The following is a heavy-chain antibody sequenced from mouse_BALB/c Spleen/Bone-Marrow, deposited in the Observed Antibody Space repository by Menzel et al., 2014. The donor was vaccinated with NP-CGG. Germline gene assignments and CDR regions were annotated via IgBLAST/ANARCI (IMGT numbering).Heavy chain of an antibody. D-gene: IGHD2-4*01. V-gene: IGHV3-6*02. CDR1: GYSITSGYY. CDR2: ISYDGSN. CDR3: ARGGSYDYDRFAY. Sequence: EVQLQESGPGLVKPSQSLSLTCSVTGYSITSGYYWNWIRQFPGNKLEWMGYISYDGSNNYNPSLKNRISITRDTSKNQFFLKLNSVTTEDTATYYCARGGSYDYDRFAYWGQGTLVTVSA. J-gene: IGHJ3*01.